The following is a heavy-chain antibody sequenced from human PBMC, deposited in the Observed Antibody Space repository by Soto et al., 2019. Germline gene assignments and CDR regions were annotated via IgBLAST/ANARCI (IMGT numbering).Heavy chain of an antibody. V-gene: IGHV3-49*03. CDR2: IRSKAYVGTT. CDR1: A. J-gene: IGHJ4*02. Sequence: AMSWFLQAPGKGLEWVGFIRSKAYVGTTEYAASVKGRFTISRDDSKSIAYLQMNSLKTEDTAVYYCTRDRRGPLLRYFDWFAAQGYFEYWGQGTLVTVSS. D-gene: IGHD3-9*01. CDR3: TRDRRGPLLRYFDWFAAQGYFEY.